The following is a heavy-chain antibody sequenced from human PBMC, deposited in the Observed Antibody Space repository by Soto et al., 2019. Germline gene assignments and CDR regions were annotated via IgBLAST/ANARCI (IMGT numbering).Heavy chain of an antibody. J-gene: IGHJ3*02. Sequence: EVQLVESGGGLIQPGGSLRLSCAASGFTVSSNYMSWVRQTPGKGLEWVSIIYSGGSSYYADSVKVRFTISRDNSKNTLYLQMNSLRAEDTAVYYCASCSMITFGGVIVDDAFDMWGQGTMVSVSS. V-gene: IGHV3-53*01. CDR1: GFTVSSNY. CDR2: IYSGGSS. D-gene: IGHD3-16*02. CDR3: ASCSMITFGGVIVDDAFDM.